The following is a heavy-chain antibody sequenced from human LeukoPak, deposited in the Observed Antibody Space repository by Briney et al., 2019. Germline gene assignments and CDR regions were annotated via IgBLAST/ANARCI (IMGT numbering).Heavy chain of an antibody. D-gene: IGHD3-16*01. CDR1: GGTFSSYA. CDR3: ARGEGTLPWPHFDH. Sequence: SVKVSCKASGGTFSSYAISWVRQAPGQGLEWMGRIIPIFGTANYAQKFQGRVTITTDESTSTAYMELSSLRSEDTAVYYCARGEGTLPWPHFDHGGQASLVTVSS. CDR2: IIPIFGTA. J-gene: IGHJ4*02. V-gene: IGHV1-69*05.